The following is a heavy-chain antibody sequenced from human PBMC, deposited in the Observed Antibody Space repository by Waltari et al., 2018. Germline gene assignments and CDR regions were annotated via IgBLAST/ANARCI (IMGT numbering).Heavy chain of an antibody. CDR3: AREIDRGPGRWFDP. J-gene: IGHJ5*02. Sequence: QVQLQESGPGLVKPSATLSLTCPVSGGSISGYYWNWIRQPAGKGLEWIGRVYTSGSTNYNPSLKSRVTMSVDTSKNQFSLKLSSVTAADTAVYFCAREIDRGPGRWFDPWGQGTLVTVSS. CDR2: VYTSGST. CDR1: GGSISGYY. D-gene: IGHD1-26*01. V-gene: IGHV4-4*07.